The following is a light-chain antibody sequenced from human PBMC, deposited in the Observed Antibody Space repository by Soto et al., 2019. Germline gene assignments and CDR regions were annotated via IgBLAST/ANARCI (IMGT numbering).Light chain of an antibody. V-gene: IGKV3-15*01. CDR2: GAS. J-gene: IGKJ5*01. CDR3: QQYNKWPS. CDR1: QSVSSN. Sequence: EIVMTQSPATLSVSPGERATLSCRASQSVSSNLAWYQQKSGQAPRLLIYGASTRATGIPARFSGSGSGTEFTLTISSLQSEDFAVYYCQQYNKWPSFGQGTRLEIK.